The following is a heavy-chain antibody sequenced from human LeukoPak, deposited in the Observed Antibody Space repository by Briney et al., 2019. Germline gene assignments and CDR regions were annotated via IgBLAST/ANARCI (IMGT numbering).Heavy chain of an antibody. CDR3: ARRGRTGSTFDY. CDR2: LFYTGST. V-gene: IGHV4-39*01. D-gene: IGHD1-1*01. Sequence: PSETLSPTCTVSGGSLHSGSCYWGFIRQPPGKGLEWIGSLFYTGSTYYNPSLESRVTISADTSKNQFSLKLNSVTAADTAVYYCARRGRTGSTFDYWGQGTLVTVSS. CDR1: GGSLHSGSCY. J-gene: IGHJ4*02.